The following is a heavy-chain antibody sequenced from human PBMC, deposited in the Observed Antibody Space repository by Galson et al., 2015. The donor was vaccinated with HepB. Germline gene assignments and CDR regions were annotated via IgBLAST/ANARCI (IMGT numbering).Heavy chain of an antibody. Sequence: SLRLSCAASGFSFNSFSDYYMTWIRQAPGKGLEWVSQISGSGSSDYADSVKGRFTISRDNTRNSLYLQMNSLRAEDTAVYYCARAAGWFDPWGQGTHVTVSS. CDR1: GFSFNSFSDYY. CDR2: ISGSGSS. J-gene: IGHJ5*01. CDR3: ARAAGWFDP. D-gene: IGHD3-10*01. V-gene: IGHV3-11*01.